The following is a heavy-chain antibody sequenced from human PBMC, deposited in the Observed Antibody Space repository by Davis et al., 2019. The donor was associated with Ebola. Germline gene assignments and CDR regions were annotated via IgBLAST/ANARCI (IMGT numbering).Heavy chain of an antibody. CDR1: GFTFSSYA. D-gene: IGHD5-24*01. J-gene: IGHJ4*02. Sequence: GESLKISCSASGFTFSSYAMHWVRQAPGKGLESVSRISTNGESTYYAESVKGRFTISRDNSKDTLYLHMRSLTTEDTAVYYCVLGNGYHRVWGQGTLVTVSS. CDR3: VLGNGYHRV. V-gene: IGHV3-64D*06. CDR2: ISTNGEST.